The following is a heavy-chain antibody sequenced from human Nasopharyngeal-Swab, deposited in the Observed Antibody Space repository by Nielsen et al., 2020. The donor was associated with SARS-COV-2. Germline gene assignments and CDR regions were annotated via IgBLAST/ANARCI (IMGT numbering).Heavy chain of an antibody. Sequence: GESLKISCAASGFTFSSYGMHWVRQAPGKGLEWVAVISYDGSNKYYADSVKGRFTISRDNSKNTLYLQMNSLRAEDTAVYYCARAYDNSGDGFDTWGQGTMVTVSS. V-gene: IGHV3-30*03. CDR3: ARAYDNSGDGFDT. CDR2: ISYDGSNK. CDR1: GFTFSSYG. D-gene: IGHD3-22*01. J-gene: IGHJ3*02.